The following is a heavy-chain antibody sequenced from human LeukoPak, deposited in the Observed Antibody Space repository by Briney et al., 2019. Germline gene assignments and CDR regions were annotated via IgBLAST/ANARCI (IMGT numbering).Heavy chain of an antibody. J-gene: IGHJ4*02. V-gene: IGHV4-39*01. CDR1: GGSISSSSYY. CDR2: IYYSGST. CDR3: ARHRYYTPYYFDY. Sequence: PSETLSLTCTVSGGSISSSSYYWGWIRQPPGKGLEWIGSIYYSGSTYYNPSLKSRVTISVDTSKNQFSLRLSSVTAADTAVYYCARHRYYTPYYFDYWGQGTLVTVSS. D-gene: IGHD2/OR15-2a*01.